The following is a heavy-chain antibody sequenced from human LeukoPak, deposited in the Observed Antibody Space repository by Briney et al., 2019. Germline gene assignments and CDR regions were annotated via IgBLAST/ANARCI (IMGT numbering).Heavy chain of an antibody. CDR3: ARDTTRFEMTTVTTTFDL. Sequence: PGGSLRLSCAASGFTFSIYWMSWVRQAPGKGLEWVANIKKDGSERYYVDSVKGRFTISRDNAKNSLYLQMNSLRAEDTAVYYCARDTTRFEMTTVTTTFDLWGQGTLVTVSS. CDR1: GFTFSIYW. J-gene: IGHJ4*02. D-gene: IGHD4-17*01. V-gene: IGHV3-7*01. CDR2: IKKDGSER.